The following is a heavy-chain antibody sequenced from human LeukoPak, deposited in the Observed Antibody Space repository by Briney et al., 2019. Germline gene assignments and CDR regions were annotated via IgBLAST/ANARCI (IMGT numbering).Heavy chain of an antibody. CDR3: ARPPTYYYDSSGSTEDY. V-gene: IGHV3-7*01. CDR1: GFTFTSYW. Sequence: GGSLRLSCAASGFTFTSYWMHWVRQAPGKGLEWVANIKQDGSEKYYVDSVKGRFTISRDNAKNSLYLQMNSLRAEDTAVYYCARPPTYYYDSSGSTEDYWGQGTLVTVSS. D-gene: IGHD3-22*01. J-gene: IGHJ4*02. CDR2: IKQDGSEK.